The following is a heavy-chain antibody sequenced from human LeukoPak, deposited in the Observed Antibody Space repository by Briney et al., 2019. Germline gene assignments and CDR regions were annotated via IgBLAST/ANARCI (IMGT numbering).Heavy chain of an antibody. CDR1: GVSISSSNSY. V-gene: IGHV4-39*07. CDR2: IYYSGST. D-gene: IGHD3-9*01. Sequence: SETLSLTCTVSGVSISSSNSYWGWIRQPPGKGLEWIGSIYYSGSTNYNPSLKSRVTISVDTSKNQFSLKLSSVTAADTAVYYCARGALRYFDWYAVVSWFDPWGQGTLVTVSS. CDR3: ARGALRYFDWYAVVSWFDP. J-gene: IGHJ5*02.